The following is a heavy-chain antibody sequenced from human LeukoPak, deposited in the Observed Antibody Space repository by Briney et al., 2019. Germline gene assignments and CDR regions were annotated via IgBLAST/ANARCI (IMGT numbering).Heavy chain of an antibody. CDR3: ARDLGSNYVYFDY. D-gene: IGHD1-26*01. Sequence: SETLSLTCTVSGGSISGYYWSWIRQPAGKGLEYIGRIYPSGITNYNPSLKSRVTMSVDSSKNQFSLKLSSVTAADTAVYYCARDLGSNYVYFDYWGQEAWSPSPQ. J-gene: IGHJ4*01. CDR1: GGSISGYY. V-gene: IGHV4-4*07. CDR2: IYPSGIT.